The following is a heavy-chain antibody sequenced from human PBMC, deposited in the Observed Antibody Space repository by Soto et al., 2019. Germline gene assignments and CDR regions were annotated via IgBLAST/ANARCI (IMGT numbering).Heavy chain of an antibody. CDR3: AKDHGPHYYGSGGLDV. V-gene: IGHV3-9*01. J-gene: IGHJ6*02. CDR1: GFTFSSYW. Sequence: PGGSLRLSCAASGFTFSSYWMHWVRQAPGKGLEWVAGISWNSGRIGYADSVKGRFTISRDNAKNSLYLQMNSLRAEDTALYYCAKDHGPHYYGSGGLDVWGQGATVTVSS. D-gene: IGHD3-10*01. CDR2: ISWNSGRI.